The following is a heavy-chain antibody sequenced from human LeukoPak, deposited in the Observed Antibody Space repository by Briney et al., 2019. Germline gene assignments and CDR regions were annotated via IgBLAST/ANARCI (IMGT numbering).Heavy chain of an antibody. CDR1: GFTFSNYA. CDR3: VRDFQWSLES. CDR2: IGGSGGST. J-gene: IGHJ5*02. D-gene: IGHD1-1*01. Sequence: GGSLRLSCAAAGFTFSNYAMTWVRQAPGKGLEWVSAIGGSGGSTYYAGSVKGRFTISRDNAKSSLYLQLNDLRAEDTAVYYCVRDFQWSLESWGQGTPVTVSS. V-gene: IGHV3-23*01.